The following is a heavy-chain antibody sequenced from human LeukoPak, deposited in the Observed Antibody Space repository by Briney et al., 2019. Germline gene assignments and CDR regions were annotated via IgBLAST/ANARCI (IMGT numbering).Heavy chain of an antibody. Sequence: PGGSLRLSCAASGFTFISYSMNWVRQAPGKGLEWVSHISSGSSTIYYADSVKGRFTISRDDAKNSLYLQMNSLRAEDTAVYYCARDTSSPTWGQGAMVTVSS. J-gene: IGHJ3*01. D-gene: IGHD6-13*01. CDR1: GFTFISYS. CDR3: ARDTSSPT. CDR2: ISSGSSTI. V-gene: IGHV3-48*01.